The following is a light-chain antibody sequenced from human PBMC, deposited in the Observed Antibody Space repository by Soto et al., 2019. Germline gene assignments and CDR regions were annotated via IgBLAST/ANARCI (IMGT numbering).Light chain of an antibody. Sequence: DIQMTQSPSTLSASVGDRVTITCRASQSISSWLAWYQQKPGKAPKLLIYAVSSLESGVTSRVSGSGSGTELTITISSLQTDDIETYYYQQYDTFWTFGQGTKVEIK. CDR3: QQYDTFWT. J-gene: IGKJ1*01. CDR1: QSISSW. V-gene: IGKV1-5*01. CDR2: AVS.